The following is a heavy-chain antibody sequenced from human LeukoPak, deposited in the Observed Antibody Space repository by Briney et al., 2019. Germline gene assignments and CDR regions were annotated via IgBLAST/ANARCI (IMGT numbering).Heavy chain of an antibody. Sequence: GGSLRLSCAASGFTFSTYAMSWVRQAPGKGLEWVSGISGSGGSTYYADSVKGRFTLSRDNSENTVFLQMNSLRVENTAVYYCAKHAPQIWLRATYFDYWGQGTLVTVSS. CDR3: AKHAPQIWLRATYFDY. D-gene: IGHD5-18*01. CDR2: ISGSGGST. J-gene: IGHJ4*02. V-gene: IGHV3-23*01. CDR1: GFTFSTYA.